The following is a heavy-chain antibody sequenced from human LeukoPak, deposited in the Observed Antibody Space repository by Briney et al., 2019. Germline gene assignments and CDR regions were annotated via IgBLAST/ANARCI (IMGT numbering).Heavy chain of an antibody. V-gene: IGHV3-7*01. Sequence: PGGSLRLSCAASGFSFNIYSMSWVRQAPGKGLEWVANINQDGSEKHYVDSVKGRFTISRDNAKNSLYLQMNSLRAEDTAVYYCARDSNNYYYYMDVWGKGATVTVSS. D-gene: IGHD2/OR15-2a*01. CDR1: GFSFNIYS. J-gene: IGHJ6*03. CDR3: ARDSNNYYYYMDV. CDR2: INQDGSEK.